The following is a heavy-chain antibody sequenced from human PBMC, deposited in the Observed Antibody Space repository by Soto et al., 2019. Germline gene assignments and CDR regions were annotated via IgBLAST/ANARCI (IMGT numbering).Heavy chain of an antibody. D-gene: IGHD6-19*01. J-gene: IGHJ4*02. Sequence: PGGALRLSCAASGFTFSSYSMNGVRQAPGKGLEWVSSISSSSSYIYYADSVKGRFTISRDNAKNSLYLQMNSLRAEDTAVYYCVRSGWEDYFDYWGQGTLVTVSS. CDR3: VRSGWEDYFDY. CDR2: ISSSSSYI. CDR1: GFTFSSYS. V-gene: IGHV3-21*01.